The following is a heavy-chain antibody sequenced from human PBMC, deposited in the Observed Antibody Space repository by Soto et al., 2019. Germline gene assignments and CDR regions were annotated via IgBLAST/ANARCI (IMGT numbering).Heavy chain of an antibody. CDR2: INHSGST. J-gene: IGHJ4*02. V-gene: IGHV4-34*01. D-gene: IGHD3-10*01. Sequence: LSLTCAVYGGSFSGYYWSWIRQPPGKGLEWIGEINHSGSTNYNPSLKSRVTISVDTSKNQFSLKLNSMTAADTAVYYCARHNYGSGSTYFDYWGQGTLVTVSS. CDR3: ARHNYGSGSTYFDY. CDR1: GGSFSGYY.